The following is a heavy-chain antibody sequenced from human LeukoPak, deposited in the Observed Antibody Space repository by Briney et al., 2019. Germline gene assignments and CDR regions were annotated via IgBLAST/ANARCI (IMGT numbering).Heavy chain of an antibody. Sequence: ASVKVSCKASGYTFTGYYMHWVRQAPGQGLEWMGWINPNSGGTNYAQKFQGRVTMTRDTSISTAYMELSRLRSDDTAVYYCARDSYYGSGSYYIQRGGWFDPWGQGTLVTVSS. CDR3: ARDSYYGSGSYYIQRGGWFDP. CDR1: GYTFTGYY. J-gene: IGHJ5*02. CDR2: INPNSGGT. V-gene: IGHV1-2*02. D-gene: IGHD3-10*01.